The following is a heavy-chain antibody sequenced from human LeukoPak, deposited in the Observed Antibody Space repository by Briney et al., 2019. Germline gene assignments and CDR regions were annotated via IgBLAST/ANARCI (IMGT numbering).Heavy chain of an antibody. V-gene: IGHV1-2*06. CDR1: GYTFTGYY. CDR2: INPNSGGT. CDR3: ARHSVGTYYDILAGYEADY. Sequence: ASVKVSCKASGYTFTGYYMHWVRQAPGQGLEWMGRINPNSGGTNYAQKFQGRVTMTRDTSISTAYMELSRLRSDDTAVYYCARHSVGTYYDILAGYEADYWGQGTLVTVSS. D-gene: IGHD3-9*01. J-gene: IGHJ4*02.